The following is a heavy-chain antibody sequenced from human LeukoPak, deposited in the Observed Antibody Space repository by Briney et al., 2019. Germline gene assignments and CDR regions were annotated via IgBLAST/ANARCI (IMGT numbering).Heavy chain of an antibody. CDR1: GFTFSDYY. J-gene: IGHJ6*02. CDR2: ISSSGSTI. Sequence: GGSLRLSCAASGFTFSDYYMSWIRQAPGKGLEWVSYISSSGSTIYYADSVKGRSTISRDNAKNSLYLQMNSLRAEDTAVYYCARDHFQRENYYGSGRGMDVWGQGTTVTVSS. D-gene: IGHD3-10*01. CDR3: ARDHFQRENYYGSGRGMDV. V-gene: IGHV3-11*04.